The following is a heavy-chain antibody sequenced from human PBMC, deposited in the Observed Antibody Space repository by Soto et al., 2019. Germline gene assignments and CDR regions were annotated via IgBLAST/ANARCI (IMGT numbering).Heavy chain of an antibody. D-gene: IGHD3-22*01. Sequence: XGCPRLSRAASRLSFSSSAMGWFRQARGKGLEWVSAISGSGGSTYYADSVNGRFTISRDNSKNTLYPQMNSLRAEDTAVYYCAKSYYSDSSSTPPPDDWAQGTLVTVSS. V-gene: IGHV3-23*01. CDR3: AKSYYSDSSSTPPPDD. CDR1: RLSFSSSA. J-gene: IGHJ4*02. CDR2: ISGSGGST.